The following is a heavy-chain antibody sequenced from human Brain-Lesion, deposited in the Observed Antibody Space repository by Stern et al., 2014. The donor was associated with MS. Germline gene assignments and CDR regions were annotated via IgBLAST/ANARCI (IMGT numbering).Heavy chain of an antibody. CDR1: GYTLTELS. CDR3: ATLSPGAGGNYYRHFDY. J-gene: IGHJ4*02. CDR2: FDTEDGET. Sequence: QVQLVQSGAEVKKPGASVKVSCKASGYTLTELSMHWVRQAPRKGLEWMGGFDTEDGETIYAQKFQGRVTMTEDTSTDTAYMELSSLRSEDTAVYYCATLSPGAGGNYYRHFDYWGQGTLVTVSS. D-gene: IGHD1-26*01. V-gene: IGHV1-24*01.